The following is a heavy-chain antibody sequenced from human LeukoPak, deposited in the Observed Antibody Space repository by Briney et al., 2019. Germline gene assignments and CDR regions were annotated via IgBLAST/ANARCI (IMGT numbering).Heavy chain of an antibody. Sequence: PGGSLRLSCAASGSTVSSNYMSWVRQAPGKGLEWVSVIYSGGSTYYADSVKGRFTISRDNSKNTLYLQMNSLRAEDTAVYYCARDRHSNYWEFDYWGQGTLVTVSS. D-gene: IGHD4-11*01. CDR2: IYSGGST. CDR3: ARDRHSNYWEFDY. V-gene: IGHV3-66*01. CDR1: GSTVSSNY. J-gene: IGHJ4*02.